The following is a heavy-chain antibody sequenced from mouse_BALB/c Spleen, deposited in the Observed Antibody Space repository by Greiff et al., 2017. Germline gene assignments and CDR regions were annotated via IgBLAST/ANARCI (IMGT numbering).Heavy chain of an antibody. Sequence: DVMLVESGGGLVKPGGSLKLSCAASGFTFSSYTMSWVRQTPEKRLEWVATISSGGSYTYYPDSVKGRFTISRDNAKNTLYLQMSSLKSEDTAMYYCTRERFGDYWGQGTTLTVSS. CDR3: TRERFGDY. V-gene: IGHV5-6-4*01. J-gene: IGHJ2*01. CDR2: ISSGGSYT. CDR1: GFTFSSYT.